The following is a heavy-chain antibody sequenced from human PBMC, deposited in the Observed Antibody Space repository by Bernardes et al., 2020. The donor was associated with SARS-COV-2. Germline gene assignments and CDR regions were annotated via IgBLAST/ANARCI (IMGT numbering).Heavy chain of an antibody. CDR2: INPNSGGT. J-gene: IGHJ6*02. D-gene: IGHD2-2*01. CDR3: ARDRGFCSSPSCYAGTYYYGMDV. CDR1: GYTFTGYY. V-gene: IGHV1-2*04. Sequence: ASVKVSCKASGYTFTGYYMHWVRQAPGQGLEWMGWINPNSGGTNFAQRFQGWVTMTRDTSISTAYMELSRLRSDDTAVYYCARDRGFCSSPSCYAGTYYYGMDVWGQGTTVIVSS.